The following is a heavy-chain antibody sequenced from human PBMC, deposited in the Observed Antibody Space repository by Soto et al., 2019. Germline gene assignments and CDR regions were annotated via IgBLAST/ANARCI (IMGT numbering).Heavy chain of an antibody. CDR1: GGSISSGGYY. Sequence: PSETLSLTCTVSGGSISSGGYYWSWIRQPPGKGLEWIGYIYYSGSTNYNPSLKSRVTISVDTSKNQFSLKLSSVTAADTAVYYCAREVQIFGELYNWFDPWGQGTLVTVSS. CDR3: AREVQIFGELYNWFDP. J-gene: IGHJ5*02. CDR2: IYYSGST. D-gene: IGHD3-10*01. V-gene: IGHV4-61*08.